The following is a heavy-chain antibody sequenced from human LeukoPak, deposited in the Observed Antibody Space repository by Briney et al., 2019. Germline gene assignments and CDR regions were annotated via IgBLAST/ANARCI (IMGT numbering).Heavy chain of an antibody. CDR1: GYTFTSYG. Sequence: ASVKVSCKASGYTFTSYGISWVRQAPGQGFEWMGWISAYNGNTNYAQKLQGRVTMTTDTSTSTAYMELRSLRSDDTAVYYCARDQGMYSSGWYEIDYWGQGTLVTVSS. CDR3: ARDQGMYSSGWYEIDY. CDR2: ISAYNGNT. V-gene: IGHV1-18*01. D-gene: IGHD6-19*01. J-gene: IGHJ4*02.